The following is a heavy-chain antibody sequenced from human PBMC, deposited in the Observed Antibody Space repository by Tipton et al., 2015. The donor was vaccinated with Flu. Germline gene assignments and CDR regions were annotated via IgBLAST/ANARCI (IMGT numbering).Heavy chain of an antibody. V-gene: IGHV1-2*02. CDR2: INPNSGGT. J-gene: IGHJ5*02. D-gene: IGHD2-15*01. CDR3: ARVAGGYCSGGSCNWFDP. CDR1: GYTFTGYY. Sequence: QSGPEVKKPGASVKVSCRASGYTFTGYYMHWVRQAPGQGLEWMGWINPNSGGTNYAQKFQGRVTMTRDTSISTAYMELSRLRSDDTAVYYCARVAGGYCSGGSCNWFDPWGQGTLVTVSS.